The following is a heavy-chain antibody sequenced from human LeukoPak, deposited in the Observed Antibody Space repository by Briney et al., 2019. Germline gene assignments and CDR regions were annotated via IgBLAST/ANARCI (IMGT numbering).Heavy chain of an antibody. CDR3: VRDKGGRSGAIYYDAFDV. J-gene: IGHJ3*01. CDR2: IDQDGSRK. Sequence: GGTLRLSCAASGFTINTYWMIWVRQAPGTGQERVANIDQDGSRKSYLDSLKGRFTISRDNAKNSLYLQMNSLRAEDTAVYYCVRDKGGRSGAIYYDAFDVWGQGTMVTVSS. D-gene: IGHD1-26*01. V-gene: IGHV3-7*01. CDR1: GFTINTYW.